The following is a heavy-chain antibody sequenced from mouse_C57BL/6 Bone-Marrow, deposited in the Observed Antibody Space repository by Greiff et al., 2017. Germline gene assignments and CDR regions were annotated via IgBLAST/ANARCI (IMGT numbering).Heavy chain of an antibody. Sequence: VQVVESGAELVRPGASVTLSCKASGYTFTDYEMHWVKPTPVHGLEWIGAIDPETGGTAYNQKFKGKAILTADKSSSTAYMELRSLTSEDSAVYYCTIYYYGSSYGYFDVWGTGTTVTVSS. D-gene: IGHD1-1*01. V-gene: IGHV1-15*01. J-gene: IGHJ1*03. CDR1: GYTFTDYE. CDR3: TIYYYGSSYGYFDV. CDR2: IDPETGGT.